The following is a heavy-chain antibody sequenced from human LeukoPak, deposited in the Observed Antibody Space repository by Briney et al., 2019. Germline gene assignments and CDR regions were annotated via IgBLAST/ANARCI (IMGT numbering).Heavy chain of an antibody. CDR1: GYTFTDYY. CDR3: ARGAYDILSGYSMLGY. CDR2: INPNSGDT. Sequence: GASVKVSCKASGYTFTDYYIHWVRQAPGQGLEWMGWINPNSGDTNYAQRFQGRVTMTRDTSISTAYMELTRLRSDDTAVYYCARGAYDILSGYSMLGYWGQGTLVTVSS. V-gene: IGHV1-2*02. J-gene: IGHJ4*02. D-gene: IGHD3-9*01.